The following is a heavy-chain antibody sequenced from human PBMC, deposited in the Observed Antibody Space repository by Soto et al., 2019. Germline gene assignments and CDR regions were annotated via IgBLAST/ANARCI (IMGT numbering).Heavy chain of an antibody. CDR3: ARDRKITMIENWFDH. D-gene: IGHD3-22*01. Sequence: ASVKVSCKASGYTFTSYGISWVRQAPGQGLEWMGWISAYNGNTNYAQKLQGRVTMTTDTSTSTAYMELRSLRSDDTAVYYCARDRKITMIENWFDHWGQGTLVTVSS. V-gene: IGHV1-18*04. J-gene: IGHJ5*02. CDR1: GYTFTSYG. CDR2: ISAYNGNT.